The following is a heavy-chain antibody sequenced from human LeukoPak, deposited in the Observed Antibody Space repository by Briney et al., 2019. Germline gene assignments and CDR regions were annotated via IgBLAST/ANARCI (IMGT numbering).Heavy chain of an antibody. CDR2: ISYDGSNK. J-gene: IGHJ6*04. CDR1: GFTFSSYA. D-gene: IGHD3-22*01. CDR3: ARDRGFFFRQKTAYEMDV. Sequence: GGSLRLSCAASGFTFSSYAMHWVRQGPGKGLEWVAVISYDGSNKYYADSVKGRFTISRDNSKNTLYLQMNSLRAEDTAVYYCARDRGFFFRQKTAYEMDVWGKGTTVTVSS. V-gene: IGHV3-30*04.